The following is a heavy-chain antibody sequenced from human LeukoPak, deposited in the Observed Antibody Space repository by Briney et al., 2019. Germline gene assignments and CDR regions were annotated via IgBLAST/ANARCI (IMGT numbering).Heavy chain of an antibody. V-gene: IGHV3-23*01. D-gene: IGHD4-17*01. J-gene: IGHJ4*02. CDR3: ARDHGDHVLDY. CDR1: GITFSSYV. CDR2: ISGSGYST. Sequence: GGSLRLSCAASGITFSSYVMSWVRQAPGKGLEWVSAISGSGYSTYYADSVKGRFTVSRDNSKNTPYLQMNSLRAEDTAVYYCARDHGDHVLDYWGQGTLVTVSS.